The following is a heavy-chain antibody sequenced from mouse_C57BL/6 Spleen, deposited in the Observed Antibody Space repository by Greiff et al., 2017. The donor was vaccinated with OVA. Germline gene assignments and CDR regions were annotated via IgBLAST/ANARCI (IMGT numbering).Heavy chain of an antibody. CDR3: ARVGDLYYFDY. J-gene: IGHJ2*01. CDR1: GFTFSSYA. V-gene: IGHV5-4*01. CDR2: ISDGGSYT. Sequence: EVQGVESGGGLVKPGGSLKLSCAASGFTFSSYAMSWVRQTPEKRLEWVATISDGGSYTYYPDNVKGRFTISRDNAKNNLYLQMSHLKSEDTAMYYCARVGDLYYFDYWGQGTTLTGSS.